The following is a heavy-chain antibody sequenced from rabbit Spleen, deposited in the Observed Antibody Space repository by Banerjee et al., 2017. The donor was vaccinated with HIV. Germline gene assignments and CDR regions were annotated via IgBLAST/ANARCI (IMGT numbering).Heavy chain of an antibody. CDR1: GLDFSSNYW. Sequence: QEQLEESGGGLVKPGASLKLTCKASGLDFSSNYWIRWVRQAPGKGLEWIACIDVRKSLNTYYATWAKGRFTISKTSSTAVTLQMTSLTAADTATYFCARDSAGREDFNLWGPGTLVTVS. J-gene: IGHJ4*01. CDR3: ARDSAGREDFNL. CDR2: IDVRKSLNT. V-gene: IGHV1S45*01. D-gene: IGHD4-2*01.